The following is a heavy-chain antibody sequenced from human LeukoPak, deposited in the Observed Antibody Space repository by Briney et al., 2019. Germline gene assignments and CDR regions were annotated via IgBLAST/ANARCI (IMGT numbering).Heavy chain of an antibody. CDR3: VRQGSGWYYFDY. V-gene: IGHV4-59*08. Sequence: PSETLSLTCTVSGGSISSHYWSWIRQPPGKGLEWIGYIYYSGSTNYNPSLNSRATMSVDTSKHQFSLKLNFVTAADTAVYYCVRQGSGWYYFDYWGQGTVVTVSS. CDR2: IYYSGST. J-gene: IGHJ4*02. D-gene: IGHD6-19*01. CDR1: GGSISSHY.